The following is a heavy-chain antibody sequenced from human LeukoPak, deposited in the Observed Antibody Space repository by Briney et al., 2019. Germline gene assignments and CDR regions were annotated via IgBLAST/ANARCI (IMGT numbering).Heavy chain of an antibody. CDR3: ARGTVN. J-gene: IGHJ4*02. CDR1: GGSFSGYY. Sequence: SETLSLTCAAYGGSFSGYYWSWIRQPPGKGLEWIGEINHSGSTNYNPSLKSRVTISVDTSKNQFSLKLSSVTAADTAVYYCARGTVNWGQGTLVTVSS. CDR2: INHSGST. V-gene: IGHV4-34*01.